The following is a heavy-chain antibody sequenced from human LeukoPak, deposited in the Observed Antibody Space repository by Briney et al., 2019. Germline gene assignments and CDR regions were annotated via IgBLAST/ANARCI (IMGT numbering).Heavy chain of an antibody. Sequence: GGSLRLSCAVSGFTFSIYTMNWVRQAPGKGLEWVSSISRSGSNIYHADSVKGRFTISRDNAKNSLYLQMNSLRAEDTAVYYCARGRPFDYWGQGTLVTVSS. D-gene: IGHD6-6*01. J-gene: IGHJ4*02. CDR3: ARGRPFDY. V-gene: IGHV3-21*01. CDR1: GFTFSIYT. CDR2: ISRSGSNI.